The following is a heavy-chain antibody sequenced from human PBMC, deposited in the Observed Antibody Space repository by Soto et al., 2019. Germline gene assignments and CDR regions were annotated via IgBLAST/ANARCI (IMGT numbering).Heavy chain of an antibody. CDR3: ARDKPQQIVGYNYYYGMYV. CDR2: ISGYNGDT. D-gene: IGHD6-6*01. V-gene: IGHV1-18*04. J-gene: IGHJ6*02. Sequence: QLHLVQSGAEVKKPGASVKVSCTASGYTFTSFGVSWVRQVPGQGLEWMGWISGYNGDTDYAQKFQGRVTMTTDRYTSTAYMEVRSLRSHDTAVYYCARDKPQQIVGYNYYYGMYVWGQGTTVTVSS. CDR1: GYTFTSFG.